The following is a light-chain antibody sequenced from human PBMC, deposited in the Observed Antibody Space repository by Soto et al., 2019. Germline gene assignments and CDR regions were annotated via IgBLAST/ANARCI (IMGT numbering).Light chain of an antibody. CDR1: QSVISN. CDR3: QQYNNWPPWT. CDR2: GAS. Sequence: IVMTHSPSTLSVSPGEIATLSCRASQSVISNLAWYQQKPRQAPRLLIYGASTKATGIPDRFSGSGSGPYFTLTISSLQSKHFAVYYCQQYNNWPPWTVGQGNKVEIK. J-gene: IGKJ1*01. V-gene: IGKV3-15*01.